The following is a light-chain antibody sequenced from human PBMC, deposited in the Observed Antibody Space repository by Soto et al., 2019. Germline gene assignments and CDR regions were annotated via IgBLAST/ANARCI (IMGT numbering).Light chain of an antibody. Sequence: EIVMTQSPATLSVSPVERATLSCRASQSVSSNLAWYQQKPGQAPRLLIYGASTRATGIPARFSGSGSGTEFILTISSLQSEDFAVYYCQQYGSSGTFGQGTKVDIK. CDR3: QQYGSSGT. V-gene: IGKV3-15*01. CDR1: QSVSSN. J-gene: IGKJ1*01. CDR2: GAS.